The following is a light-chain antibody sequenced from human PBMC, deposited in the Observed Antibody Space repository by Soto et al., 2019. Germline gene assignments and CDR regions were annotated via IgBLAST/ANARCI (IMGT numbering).Light chain of an antibody. CDR1: QTISSW. Sequence: DIQMTQSPSALSGSVGDRVTVTCRASQTISSWLAWYQQKPGKAPKLLIYKASTLKSGVPSRFSGSGSGTDFTLTISRLEPEDFAVYYCQKYGSSLWTFGQGTKGDIK. J-gene: IGKJ1*01. CDR3: QKYGSSLWT. CDR2: KAS. V-gene: IGKV1-5*03.